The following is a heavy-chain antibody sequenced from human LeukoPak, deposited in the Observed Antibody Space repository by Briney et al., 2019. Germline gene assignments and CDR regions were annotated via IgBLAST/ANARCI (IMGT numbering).Heavy chain of an antibody. Sequence: SETLSLTCTVSGYSISSGYYWGWIRQPPGQGLEWIGSIYHSGSTYYNPSLKSRVTISVDTSKNQFSLKLSSVTAADTAVYYCARDRGVAYCSGGSCLTPPYDYWGQGTLVTVSS. V-gene: IGHV4-38-2*02. CDR2: IYHSGST. J-gene: IGHJ4*02. CDR3: ARDRGVAYCSGGSCLTPPYDY. D-gene: IGHD2-15*01. CDR1: GYSISSGYY.